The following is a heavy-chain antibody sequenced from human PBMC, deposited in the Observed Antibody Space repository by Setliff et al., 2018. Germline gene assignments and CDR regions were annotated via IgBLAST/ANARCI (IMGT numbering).Heavy chain of an antibody. CDR1: GFTFSAYA. J-gene: IGHJ4*02. D-gene: IGHD1-7*01. V-gene: IGHV3-23*03. CDR3: AKPQVELRWGFES. CDR2: IYSGDRNT. Sequence: GGSLRLSCAASGFTFSAYAMSWVRQAPGKGLEWVSTIYSGDRNTFYTDSVKGRFTIFRDGSKNTLFLQMTSLRAEDTAVYYCAKPQVELRWGFESWGQGTPVTVPQ.